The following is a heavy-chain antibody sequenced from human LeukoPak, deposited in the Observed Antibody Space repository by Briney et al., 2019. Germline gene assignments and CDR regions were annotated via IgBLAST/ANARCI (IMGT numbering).Heavy chain of an antibody. D-gene: IGHD1-26*01. CDR2: ISRDGDNT. V-gene: IGHV3-43*02. CDR3: AKGVRSGTYYNCFDP. Sequence: PGGSLRLSCVASGFTVDDYALHWVRQAPGKGLEWIPVISRDGDNTHYADSVKGRFTISRDNSKNSLYLQMSSLRADDTALYYCAKGVRSGTYYNCFDPWGQGTLVTVSS. CDR1: GFTVDDYA. J-gene: IGHJ5*02.